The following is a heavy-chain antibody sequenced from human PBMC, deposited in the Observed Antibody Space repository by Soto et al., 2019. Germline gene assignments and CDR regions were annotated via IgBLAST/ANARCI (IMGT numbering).Heavy chain of an antibody. J-gene: IGHJ6*01. V-gene: IGHV1-69*08. CDR1: GGTFSRYS. CDR3: AREDRDRETGLVPAAIDGMDV. D-gene: IGHD2-2*01. CDR2: IMPVFGIA. Sequence: QVQLVQSGAEVKKPGSSVKVSCKASGGTFSRYSFTWVRQAPGHGLEWMGRIMPVFGIASYAQKFQGRVTITADESTSTAFMELSSLRSEDTAVYYCAREDRDRETGLVPAAIDGMDVW.